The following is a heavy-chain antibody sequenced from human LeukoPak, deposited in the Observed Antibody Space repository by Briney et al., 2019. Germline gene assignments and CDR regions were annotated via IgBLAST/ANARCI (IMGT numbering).Heavy chain of an antibody. CDR3: ARQAGYNILTGYFKGHLDY. CDR2: SYPGDSDT. J-gene: IGHJ4*02. CDR1: GYSFNTYW. V-gene: IGHV5-51*01. Sequence: GESLKISCXGSGYSFNTYWIAWVRQMPGKGLEWMGISYPGDSDTRYSPSFQGQVTISADESFSTAYLQWSSLKASDTAMYYCARQAGYNILTGYFKGHLDYWGQGTLVTVSS. D-gene: IGHD3-9*01.